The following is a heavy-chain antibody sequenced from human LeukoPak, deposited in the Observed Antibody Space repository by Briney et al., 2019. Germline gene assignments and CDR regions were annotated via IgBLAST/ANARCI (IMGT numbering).Heavy chain of an antibody. CDR2: IDPNSSAT. Sequence: ASVKVSCKASGYTFTDYYMHWVRQAPGQGLEWVGWIDPNSSATRYAQKFEGRVTMTRDTSFRTAYMELRRLRSDDTAVYYCARGGTIFFTAYMDVWGKGTTVTISS. J-gene: IGHJ6*03. CDR1: GYTFTDYY. CDR3: ARGGTIFFTAYMDV. V-gene: IGHV1-2*02. D-gene: IGHD3-16*01.